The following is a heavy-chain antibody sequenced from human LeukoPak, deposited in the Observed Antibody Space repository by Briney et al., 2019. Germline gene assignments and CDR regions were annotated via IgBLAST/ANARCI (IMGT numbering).Heavy chain of an antibody. Sequence: PGGSLRLSCAASGFTFSSYAIHWVRQAPGKGLEWVALTSHDGSYKYYADSVKGRFTISRDNSKNTLYLQMNSLRAEDTAVYYCARAKNYYYMDVWGKGTTVTISS. CDR1: GFTFSSYA. CDR2: TSHDGSYK. CDR3: ARAKNYYYMDV. V-gene: IGHV3-30*14. J-gene: IGHJ6*03.